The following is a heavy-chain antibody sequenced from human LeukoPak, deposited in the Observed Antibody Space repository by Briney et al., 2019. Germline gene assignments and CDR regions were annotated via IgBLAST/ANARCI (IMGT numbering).Heavy chain of an antibody. CDR1: GYSFTSYW. V-gene: IGHV5-51*01. CDR2: IYPGDSDT. D-gene: IGHD3-10*01. CDR3: ARRPGEFALDI. Sequence: GESLKISCKGSGYSFTSYWIGWVRQLAGEGLEWMGIIYPGDSDTRYSPSFQGQVTISADKSISTAYLQWSSLKASDTAMYYCARRPGEFALDIWGQGTMVTVSS. J-gene: IGHJ3*02.